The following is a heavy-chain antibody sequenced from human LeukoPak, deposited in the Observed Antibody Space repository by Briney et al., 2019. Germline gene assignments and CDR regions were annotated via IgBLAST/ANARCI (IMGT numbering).Heavy chain of an antibody. J-gene: IGHJ6*03. V-gene: IGHV4-39*07. Sequence: SETLSLTCTVSGGSISSYYWGWIRQPPGKGLEWIGSIYYSGSTYYNPSLKSRVTISVDTSKNQFSLKLSSVTAADTAVYYCAIQGYYDSSGYYPYYYMDVWGKGTTVTVSS. CDR2: IYYSGST. CDR1: GGSISSYY. CDR3: AIQGYYDSSGYYPYYYMDV. D-gene: IGHD3-22*01.